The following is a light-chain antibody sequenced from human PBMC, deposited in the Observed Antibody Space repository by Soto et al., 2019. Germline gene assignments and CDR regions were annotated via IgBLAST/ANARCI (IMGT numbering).Light chain of an antibody. V-gene: IGKV1-9*01. J-gene: IGKJ4*01. CDR2: KAS. CDR1: QGINSY. Sequence: DIQLTQSPSFLSASVVARVTMSWPASQGINSYLSWYQQKPGKAPNLMIYKASTLKSGVPSRFSGSGSGTAFTLTISGLQPDDVATYYCQQHNSYPVTFGGGTKVDIK. CDR3: QQHNSYPVT.